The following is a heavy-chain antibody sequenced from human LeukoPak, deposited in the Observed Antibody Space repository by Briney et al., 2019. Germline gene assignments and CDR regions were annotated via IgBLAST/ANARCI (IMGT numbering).Heavy chain of an antibody. D-gene: IGHD6-19*01. Sequence: GRSLRLSCAASGFTFSSYGMHWVRQAPGKGLEWVAVIWYDGSNKYYADSVKGRFTISRDNSKNTLYLQMNSLRAEDTAVYYCARDKGIAVAGTFDYWGQGTLVTVSS. CDR3: ARDKGIAVAGTFDY. J-gene: IGHJ4*02. CDR1: GFTFSSYG. CDR2: IWYDGSNK. V-gene: IGHV3-33*08.